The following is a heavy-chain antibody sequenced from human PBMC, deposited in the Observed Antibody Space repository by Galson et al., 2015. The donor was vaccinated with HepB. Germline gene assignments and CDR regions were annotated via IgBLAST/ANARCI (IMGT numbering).Heavy chain of an antibody. D-gene: IGHD6-13*01. V-gene: IGHV3-23*01. CDR1: GFTFSSYA. Sequence: SLRLSCAASGFTFSSYAMSWVRQAPGKGLEWVSAISGSTYYADSVKGRFAISRDNSKNTLYLQMNSLRAEDTAVYYCAKDMWGQQDDYWGQGTLVTVSS. J-gene: IGHJ4*02. CDR2: ISGST. CDR3: AKDMWGQQDDY.